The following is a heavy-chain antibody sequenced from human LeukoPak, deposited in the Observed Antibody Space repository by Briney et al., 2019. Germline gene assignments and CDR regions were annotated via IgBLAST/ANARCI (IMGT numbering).Heavy chain of an antibody. Sequence: SVKVSCKASGGTFSSYAISWVRQAPGQGLEWMGGIIPIFGTANYAQKFQGRVTITADESTSTAYMELSSLRSEDTAVYYCVRVGSMVRVDAFDIWGQGTMVTVSS. CDR1: GGTFSSYA. CDR2: IIPIFGTA. CDR3: VRVGSMVRVDAFDI. D-gene: IGHD3-10*01. V-gene: IGHV1-69*13. J-gene: IGHJ3*02.